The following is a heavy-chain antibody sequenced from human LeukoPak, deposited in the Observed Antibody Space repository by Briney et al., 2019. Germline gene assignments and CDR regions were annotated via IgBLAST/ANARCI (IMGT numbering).Heavy chain of an antibody. CDR2: ISSSSSYI. J-gene: IGHJ6*02. CDR1: GFTFSSYS. V-gene: IGHV3-21*01. Sequence: GGSLRLSCAASGFTFSSYSMNWVRQAPGKGLEWVSSISSSSSYIYYADSVKGRFTISRDNAKNSLYLQMNRLRAEDTAVYYCARCSGGSCYAYYYGMDVWGQGTTVTVSS. D-gene: IGHD2-15*01. CDR3: ARCSGGSCYAYYYGMDV.